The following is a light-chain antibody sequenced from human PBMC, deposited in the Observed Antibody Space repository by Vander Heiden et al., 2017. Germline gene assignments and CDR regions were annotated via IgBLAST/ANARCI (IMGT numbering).Light chain of an antibody. CDR1: TSDVVAYNY. CDR2: EDT. Sequence: QSALTQPPSASGSPGHSVTVSCTGTTSDVVAYNYVSWYQQPPGTAPNIIIYEDTKRPSGVPDRFSDSKSGDTDSLTVSGLQAEDEAYYYCSSHAGSNKYAFGTGTKVTVL. J-gene: IGLJ1*01. V-gene: IGLV2-8*01. CDR3: SSHAGSNKYA.